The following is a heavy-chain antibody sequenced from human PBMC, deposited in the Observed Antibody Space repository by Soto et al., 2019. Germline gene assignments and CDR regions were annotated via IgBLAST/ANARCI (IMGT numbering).Heavy chain of an antibody. Sequence: QLQLQESGPGLVKPSETLSLTCTVSGGSISSSSYYWGWIRQPPGKGLEWIGSIYYSGSTYYNPSLKSRVTISVDTSKNQCSLKLSSVTAADTAVYYCASSRTRRFLEWLHPGGFDYWGQGTLVTVSS. J-gene: IGHJ4*02. V-gene: IGHV4-39*01. CDR3: ASSRTRRFLEWLHPGGFDY. CDR2: IYYSGST. D-gene: IGHD3-3*01. CDR1: GGSISSSSYY.